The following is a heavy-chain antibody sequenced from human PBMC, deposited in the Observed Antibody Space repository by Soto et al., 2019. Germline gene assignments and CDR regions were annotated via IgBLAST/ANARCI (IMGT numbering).Heavy chain of an antibody. V-gene: IGHV3-7*03. Sequence: GGSLRLSCAASGFTFSSYWMSWVRQAPGKGLEWVANIKQDGSEKYYVDSVKGRFTISRDNAKNSLYLQMNSLRAEDTAVYYCARGKLFWSGYFRYWGQGTLVTVSS. CDR2: IKQDGSEK. CDR1: GFTFSSYW. J-gene: IGHJ4*02. D-gene: IGHD3-3*01. CDR3: ARGKLFWSGYFRY.